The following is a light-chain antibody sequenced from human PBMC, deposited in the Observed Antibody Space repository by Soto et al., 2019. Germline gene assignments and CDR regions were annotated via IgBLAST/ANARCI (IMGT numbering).Light chain of an antibody. V-gene: IGLV1-44*01. CDR1: SSNIGSNN. J-gene: IGLJ1*01. CDR2: SND. CDR3: AAVDDSLYGVYV. Sequence: QSVLTQPPSASGTPGQRVTISCSGSSSNIGSNNVYWYQQLPGTAPKLLIYSNDKLPSGVPDRFSGSQSGTSASLAVTGLPAEAEDDYSCAAVDDSLYGVYVFCPGTKVTVL.